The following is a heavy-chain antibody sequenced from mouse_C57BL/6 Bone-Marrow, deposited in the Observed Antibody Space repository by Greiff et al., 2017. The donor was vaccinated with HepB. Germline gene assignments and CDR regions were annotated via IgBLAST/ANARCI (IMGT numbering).Heavy chain of an antibody. CDR2: ISGGGGNT. V-gene: IGHV5-9*01. D-gene: IGHD1-1*01. CDR3: ARHGRYYGSSYFHD. J-gene: IGHJ2*01. Sequence: EVHLVESGGGLVKPGGSLKLSCAASGFTFSSYTMSWVRQTPEKRLEWVATISGGGGNTYYPDSVKGRFTISRDNAKNTLYLQMSSLRSEDTALYYCARHGRYYGSSYFHDWGQGTPRTVSS. CDR1: GFTFSSYT.